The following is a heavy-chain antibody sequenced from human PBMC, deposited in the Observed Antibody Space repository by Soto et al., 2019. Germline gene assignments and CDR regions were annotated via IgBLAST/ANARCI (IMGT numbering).Heavy chain of an antibody. D-gene: IGHD7-27*01. CDR3: ARWTLTGDYRGWFDP. Sequence: ASVKVSCKASGYTFTGYYMHWVRQAPGQGLEWMGWINPNSGGTNYAQKFQGRVTMTRDTSISTAYMELSRLRSDDTAVYYCARWTLTGDYRGWFDPWGQGTLVTVSS. CDR2: INPNSGGT. CDR1: GYTFTGYY. V-gene: IGHV1-2*02. J-gene: IGHJ5*02.